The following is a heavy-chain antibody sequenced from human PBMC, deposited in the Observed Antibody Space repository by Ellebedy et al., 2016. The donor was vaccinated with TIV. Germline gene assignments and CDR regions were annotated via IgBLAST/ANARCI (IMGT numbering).Heavy chain of an antibody. CDR1: GDSISSTTYY. CDR3: ARMSGGATFDPHWFDP. J-gene: IGHJ5*02. CDR2: IYYSGSA. D-gene: IGHD4/OR15-4a*01. Sequence: MPSETLSLTCSVSGDSISSTTYYWGWIRQHPEKGLEWIGNIYYSGSADYAPSLKSRVTMSVDTSKNQFSLRLTSLTAADTAVYFCARMSGGATFDPHWFDPWGQGTLVTVSS. V-gene: IGHV4-39*01.